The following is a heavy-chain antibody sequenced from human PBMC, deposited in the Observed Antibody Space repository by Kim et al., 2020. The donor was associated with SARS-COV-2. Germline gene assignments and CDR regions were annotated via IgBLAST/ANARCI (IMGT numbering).Heavy chain of an antibody. CDR2: MNPNSGNT. CDR3: ARGSFLTMIDAFDI. D-gene: IGHD3-22*01. Sequence: ASVKVSCKASGYTFTSYDINWVRQATGQGLEWMGWMNPNSGNTGYAQKFQGRVTMTRNTSISTAYMELSSLRSEDTAVYYCARGSFLTMIDAFDIWGQGTMVTVSS. J-gene: IGHJ3*02. V-gene: IGHV1-8*01. CDR1: GYTFTSYD.